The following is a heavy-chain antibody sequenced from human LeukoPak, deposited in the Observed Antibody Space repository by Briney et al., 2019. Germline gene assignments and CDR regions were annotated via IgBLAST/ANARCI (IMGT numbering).Heavy chain of an antibody. D-gene: IGHD3-10*01. Sequence: GGSLRLSCAASGFTFDDYTMHWVRQAPGKGLEWVSGISWNSGSIGYADSVKGRLTISRDNAKNSLYLQMNSLRAEDTALYYCAKDIFTMVRGVVDYWGQGTLVTVSS. CDR2: ISWNSGSI. CDR1: GFTFDDYT. J-gene: IGHJ4*02. V-gene: IGHV3-9*01. CDR3: AKDIFTMVRGVVDY.